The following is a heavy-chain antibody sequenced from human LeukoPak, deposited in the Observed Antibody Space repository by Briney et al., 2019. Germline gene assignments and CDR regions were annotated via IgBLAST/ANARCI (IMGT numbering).Heavy chain of an antibody. CDR2: ISDHGKTR. CDR1: GFTFTNYD. V-gene: IGHV3-48*03. D-gene: IGHD6-13*01. J-gene: IGHJ4*02. CDR3: GKARTAATRLDY. Sequence: GGSQTLCCAASGFTFTNYDMNWVRQTPEKGLEWVSYISDHGKTRNYVDSVKGRFAISRDNAKNSLYLQMNSLRVEDTAAYSCGKARTAATRLDYWGQGSLVTVSS.